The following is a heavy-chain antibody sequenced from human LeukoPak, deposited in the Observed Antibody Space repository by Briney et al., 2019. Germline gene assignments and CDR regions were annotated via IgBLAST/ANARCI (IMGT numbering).Heavy chain of an antibody. V-gene: IGHV3-53*01. CDR3: ARGIAAAADI. CDR2: IYSGGST. Sequence: GGSLRLSCAASGFTVSSNYMSWVRQAPGKGLEWVSVIYSGGSTYYADSVKGQFTISRDNSKNTLYLQMNSLRAEDTAVYYCARGIAAAADIWGQGTMATVSS. J-gene: IGHJ3*02. CDR1: GFTVSSNY. D-gene: IGHD6-13*01.